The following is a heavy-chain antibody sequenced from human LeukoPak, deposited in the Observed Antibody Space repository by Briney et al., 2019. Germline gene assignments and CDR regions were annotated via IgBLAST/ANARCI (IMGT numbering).Heavy chain of an antibody. D-gene: IGHD4-11*01. J-gene: IGHJ4*02. V-gene: IGHV4-61*02. CDR1: GGSISSGSYY. CDR2: IYTSGST. CDR3: ATMTTVTYLFDY. Sequence: SSETLSLTCTVSGGSISSGSYYWRWIRQPAGKGLEWIGRIYTSGSTNYNPSLKSRVTISVDTSKNQFSLKLSSATAADTAVYYCATMTTVTYLFDYWGQGTLVTVSS.